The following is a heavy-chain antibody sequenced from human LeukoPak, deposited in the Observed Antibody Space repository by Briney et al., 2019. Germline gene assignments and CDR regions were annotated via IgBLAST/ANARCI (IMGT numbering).Heavy chain of an antibody. D-gene: IGHD3-22*01. Sequence: GGSLRLSCAASGFTFSSYAMHWVRQAPGKGLEWVAVISYDGSNKYYADSVKGRFTISRDDSKNTLNLQMNSLRAEDTAVYYCAVLTYYYDSSFDFWGQGTGVTVSA. J-gene: IGHJ4*02. CDR1: GFTFSSYA. V-gene: IGHV3-30*04. CDR3: AVLTYYYDSSFDF. CDR2: ISYDGSNK.